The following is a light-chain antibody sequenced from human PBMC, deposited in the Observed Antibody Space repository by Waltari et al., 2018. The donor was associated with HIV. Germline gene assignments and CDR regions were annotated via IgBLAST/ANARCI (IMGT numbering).Light chain of an antibody. V-gene: IGLV4-60*03. J-gene: IGLJ2*01. CDR1: SGHINYI. CDR2: LEGSGSC. Sequence: QPVLTQSSSASASLGSSVKLTCTLSSGHINYIIAWHQQQPGKAPRFLMKLEGSGSCNKGNGIPDRFSGSSSGADRYLTISSLQSDDEADYYCETWVRNTRVFGGGTKLTVL. CDR3: ETWVRNTRV.